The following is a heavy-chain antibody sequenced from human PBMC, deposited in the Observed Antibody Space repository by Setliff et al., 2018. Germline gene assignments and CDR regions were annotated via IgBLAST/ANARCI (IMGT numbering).Heavy chain of an antibody. J-gene: IGHJ4*02. Sequence: SETLSLTCTVSGGSISSSSYYWSWIRQPAGKGLEWIGRIYTSGSTNYNPSLKSRVTISVDTSKNQFSLKLSSVTAADTAVYYCARSLSTTLDYWGQGTLVTVSS. D-gene: IGHD1-7*01. CDR1: GGSISSSSYY. CDR3: ARSLSTTLDY. V-gene: IGHV4-61*02. CDR2: IYTSGST.